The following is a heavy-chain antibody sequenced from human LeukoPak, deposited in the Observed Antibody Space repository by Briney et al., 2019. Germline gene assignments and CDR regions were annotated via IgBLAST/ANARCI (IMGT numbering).Heavy chain of an antibody. CDR2: ISGNSAYT. CDR3: AKKGHSSGWSSSQYYYYYYGMDA. J-gene: IGHJ6*02. V-gene: IGHV3-23*01. CDR1: GFTFSSYA. D-gene: IGHD6-19*01. Sequence: GGSLRLSCAASGFTFSSYAMSWVRQAPGKGLEWVSLISGNSAYTYYADSVTGRFTISRHNSKNTLDLQMNSLRAEDTAVYYCAKKGHSSGWSSSQYYYYYYGMDAWGQGTTVTVSS.